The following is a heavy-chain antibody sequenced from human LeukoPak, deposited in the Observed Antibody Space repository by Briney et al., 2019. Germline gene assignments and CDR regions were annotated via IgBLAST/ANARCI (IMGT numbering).Heavy chain of an antibody. CDR2: INPSGGST. Sequence: ASVKVSCKASGYTFTSYYMHWVRQPPGPGLEWMGIINPSGGSTSYAKTFQGRFTMTRDMSTSTVYMELSSLRSEDTAVYYCARVGGTGREGAFDIWGQGTMVTVSS. J-gene: IGHJ3*02. CDR1: GYTFTSYY. D-gene: IGHD1-1*01. CDR3: ARVGGTGREGAFDI. V-gene: IGHV1-46*01.